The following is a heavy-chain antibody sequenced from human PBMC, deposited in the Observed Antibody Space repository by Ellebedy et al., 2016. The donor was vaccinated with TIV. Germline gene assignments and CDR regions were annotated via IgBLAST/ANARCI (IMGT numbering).Heavy chain of an antibody. V-gene: IGHV3-7*01. CDR1: GFSFRSYW. CDR2: INQDGSDK. D-gene: IGHD4-17*01. CDR3: ATDGSYGDYRSPTHAFVM. Sequence: GESLKISCGASGFSFRSYWMTWVRQAPGKSLEWVANINQDGSDKYYVDSLKGRFTISRDNAKNSLFLQMNSLRAEDTAVYYCATDGSYGDYRSPTHAFVMWGQGTLVTVSS. J-gene: IGHJ3*02.